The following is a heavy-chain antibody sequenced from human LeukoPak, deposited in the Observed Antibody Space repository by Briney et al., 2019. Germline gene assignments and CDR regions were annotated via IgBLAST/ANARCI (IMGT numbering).Heavy chain of an antibody. V-gene: IGHV4-34*01. Sequence: SETLSLTCAVYGGSFSGYYWNWIRQPPGKGLEWIGEINHSGIKYNPSLKSRVTISVDTSKNQFSLKLSSVTAADTAVYYCASARSGWSLNYYYYYMDVWGKGTTVTVSS. CDR2: INHSGI. J-gene: IGHJ6*03. CDR1: GGSFSGYY. D-gene: IGHD6-19*01. CDR3: ASARSGWSLNYYYYYMDV.